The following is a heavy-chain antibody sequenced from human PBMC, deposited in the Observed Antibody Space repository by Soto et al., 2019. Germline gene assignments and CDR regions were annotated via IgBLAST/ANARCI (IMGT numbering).Heavy chain of an antibody. D-gene: IGHD3-3*01. Sequence: QSQTLSLTCAISGDSVSSNSAAWNWIRQSPSRGLEWLGRTYYRSKWYNDYAVSVKSRITINPDTSKNQFSLQLNSVTPEDTAVYYCARAMSTIFGVVIILDAFDIWGQGTMVTVSS. CDR1: GDSVSSNSAA. CDR2: TYYRSKWYN. V-gene: IGHV6-1*01. J-gene: IGHJ3*02. CDR3: ARAMSTIFGVVIILDAFDI.